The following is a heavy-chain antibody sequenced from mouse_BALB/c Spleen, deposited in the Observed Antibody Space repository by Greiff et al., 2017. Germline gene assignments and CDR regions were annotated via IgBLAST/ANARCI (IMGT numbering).Heavy chain of an antibody. CDR3: ARDLRQDSWFAY. CDR2: INSNGGST. V-gene: IGHV5-6-3*01. J-gene: IGHJ3*01. CDR1: GFTFSSYG. D-gene: IGHD2-12*01. Sequence: EVKLVESGGGLVQPGGSLKLSCAASGFTFSSYGMSWVRQTPDKRLELVATINSNGGSTYYPDSVKGRFTISRDNAKNTLYLQMSSLKSEDTAMYYCARDLRQDSWFAYWGQGTLVTVSA.